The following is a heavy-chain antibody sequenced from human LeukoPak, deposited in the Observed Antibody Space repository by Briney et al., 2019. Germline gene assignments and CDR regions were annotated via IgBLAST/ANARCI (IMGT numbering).Heavy chain of an antibody. CDR2: IKQDGSEK. V-gene: IGHV3-7*01. CDR3: ASSPYLSDYYGMDV. Sequence: GGSLRLSCAASGFTFSSYWMSWIRQAPGKGLEWVANIKQDGSEKYYVDSVKGRFTISRDNAKNSLYLQMNSLRAEDTAVYYCASSPYLSDYYGMDVWGQGTTVTVSS. CDR1: GFTFSSYW. J-gene: IGHJ6*02. D-gene: IGHD2-2*01.